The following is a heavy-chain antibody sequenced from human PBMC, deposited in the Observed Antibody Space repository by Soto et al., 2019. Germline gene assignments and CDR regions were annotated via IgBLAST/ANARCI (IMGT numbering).Heavy chain of an antibody. CDR2: IWYDGSNK. CDR3: ARDPHYGSGSYYIFDY. V-gene: IGHV3-33*01. J-gene: IGHJ4*02. CDR1: GFTFSSYG. D-gene: IGHD3-10*01. Sequence: GGSLRLSCAASGFTFSSYGMHWVRQAPGKGLEWVAVIWYDGSNKYYADSVKGRFTISRDNSKNTLYLQMNGLRAEDTAVYYCARDPHYGSGSYYIFDYWGQETLVTVSS.